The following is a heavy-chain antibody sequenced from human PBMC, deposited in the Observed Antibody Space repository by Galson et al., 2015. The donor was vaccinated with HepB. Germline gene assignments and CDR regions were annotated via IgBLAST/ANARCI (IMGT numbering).Heavy chain of an antibody. Sequence: SETLSLTCTVSGDSISTGLYYWAWIRQGPGKDLEWIGSVYYGGTTYYSPSFQSRVAMSVDASKNQLSLTLTPVTAADTAIYFCARPLVLNGRFYPGVGPFHIWGPGTMVTVS. CDR3: ARPLVLNGRFYPGVGPFHI. J-gene: IGHJ3*02. CDR1: GDSISTGLYY. V-gene: IGHV4-39*01. D-gene: IGHD1-26*01. CDR2: VYYGGTT.